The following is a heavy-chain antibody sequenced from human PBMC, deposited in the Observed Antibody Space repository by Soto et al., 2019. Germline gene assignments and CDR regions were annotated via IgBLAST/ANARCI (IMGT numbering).Heavy chain of an antibody. Sequence: GSLMLSCAAPRFSARSIYLNWVRPAPREGLEWVSVIYSGGSTYYADSVKGRFTISRDDSKNSLYLQMNSLKTEDTAVYYCTRGLVDSSPPYTYHGMDVWGQGTTVTVSS. CDR2: IYSGGST. D-gene: IGHD3-9*01. V-gene: IGHV3-66*01. CDR1: RFSARSIY. J-gene: IGHJ6*02. CDR3: TRGLVDSSPPYTYHGMDV.